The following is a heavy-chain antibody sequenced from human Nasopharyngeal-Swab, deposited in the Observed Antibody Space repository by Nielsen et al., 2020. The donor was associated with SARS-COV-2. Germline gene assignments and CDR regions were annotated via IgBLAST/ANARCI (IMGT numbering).Heavy chain of an antibody. Sequence: WIRQPPGKGLEWIGYIYYSGSTNYNPSLKSRVTISVDTSKNQFSLKLSSVAAADTAVYYCARVVMVYAIYWFDPWGQRTLVTVSS. J-gene: IGHJ5*02. CDR3: ARVVMVYAIYWFDP. CDR2: IYYSGST. V-gene: IGHV4-59*01. D-gene: IGHD2-8*01.